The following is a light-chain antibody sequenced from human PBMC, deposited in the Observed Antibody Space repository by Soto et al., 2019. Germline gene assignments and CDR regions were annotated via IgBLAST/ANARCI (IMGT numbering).Light chain of an antibody. V-gene: IGLV4-60*03. CDR3: ETWDSKIRV. J-gene: IGLJ2*01. Sequence: QSVLTQSSSASASLGSSVKLTCTLSSGHSSNIIAWHQQQPGKAPRYLMKVEGSGSYNKGSGVPDRFSGSSSGADRYLTVSNLQSEDEADYYCETWDSKIRVFGGGTKLTVL. CDR2: VEGSGSY. CDR1: SGHSSNI.